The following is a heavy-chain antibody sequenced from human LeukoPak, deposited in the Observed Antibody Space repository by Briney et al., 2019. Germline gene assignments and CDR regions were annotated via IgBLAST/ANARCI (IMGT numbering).Heavy chain of an antibody. V-gene: IGHV3-33*01. CDR3: ARGRQELPDFDY. J-gene: IGHJ4*02. CDR2: IWYDGSNK. D-gene: IGHD1-26*01. CDR1: GFTFSSYG. Sequence: PGGSLRLSCAASGFTFSSYGMRWVRQAPGKGLEWVAVIWYDGSNKYYADSVKGRFTISRDNSKNTLYLQMNSLRAEDTAVYYCARGRQELPDFDYWGQGTLVTVSS.